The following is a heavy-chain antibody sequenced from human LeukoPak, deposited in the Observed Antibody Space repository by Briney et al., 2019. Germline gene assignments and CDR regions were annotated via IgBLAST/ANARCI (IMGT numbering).Heavy chain of an antibody. CDR2: IRSSHHGATR. V-gene: IGHV3-49*04. Sequence: PGRSLRLSCQASGFSFNDYIMSWVRQAPGKGLEWIAFIRSSHHGATREYAASVKGRFIISRDDSKNIAYLQMDSLKTEDTGVYFCTRDRGGRWFGELLGFDNWGQGTLLTVSS. CDR1: GFSFNDYI. D-gene: IGHD3-10*01. J-gene: IGHJ4*02. CDR3: TRDRGGRWFGELLGFDN.